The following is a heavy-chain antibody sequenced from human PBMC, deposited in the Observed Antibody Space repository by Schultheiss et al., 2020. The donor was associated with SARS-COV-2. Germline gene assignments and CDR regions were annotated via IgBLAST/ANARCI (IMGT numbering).Heavy chain of an antibody. CDR2: ISSSSSYI. V-gene: IGHV3-21*01. D-gene: IGHD2-21*02. J-gene: IGHJ4*02. CDR3: AREETDDCVDY. CDR1: GFTFSSYS. Sequence: GGSLRLSCAASGFTFSSYSMNWVRQAPGKGLEWVSSISSSSSYIYYADSVKGRFTISRDNAKNSLYLQMNSLRAEDTAVYYCAREETDDCVDYWGQGTLVTVSS.